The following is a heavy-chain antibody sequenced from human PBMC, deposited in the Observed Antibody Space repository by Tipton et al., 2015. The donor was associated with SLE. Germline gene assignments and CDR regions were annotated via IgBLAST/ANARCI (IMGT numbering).Heavy chain of an antibody. D-gene: IGHD2-2*01. Sequence: RSLRLSCVASGFTFSRNAMNWVRQAPGKGLEWVAYIRFDSTRKYYADSVEGRLTVSRDNSKNTLYLQINSLRPEDTAVYYCARDPPPYCSSTSCQMIYLDYWGQGTLVTGSS. CDR2: IRFDSTRK. CDR1: GFTFSRNA. V-gene: IGHV3-33*07. J-gene: IGHJ4*02. CDR3: ARDPPPYCSSTSCQMIYLDY.